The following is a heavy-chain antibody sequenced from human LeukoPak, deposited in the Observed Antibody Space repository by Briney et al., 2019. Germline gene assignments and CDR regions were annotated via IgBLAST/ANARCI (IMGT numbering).Heavy chain of an antibody. CDR2: INHSGST. CDR1: GGSFSGYY. J-gene: IGHJ4*02. Sequence: SETLSLTCAVYGGSFSGYYWSWIRQPPGKGQEWSGEINHSGSTNYNPSLKSRVTISVDTSKNQFSLKLSSVTAADTAVYYCARGPATPDYWGQGTLVTVSS. CDR3: ARGPATPDY. V-gene: IGHV4-34*01.